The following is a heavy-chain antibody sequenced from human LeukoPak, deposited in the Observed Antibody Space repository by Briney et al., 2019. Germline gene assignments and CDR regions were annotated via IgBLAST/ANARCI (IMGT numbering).Heavy chain of an antibody. V-gene: IGHV1-3*01. D-gene: IGHD6-19*01. Sequence: ASVKVSCKASGYTFTSYAMHWVRQDPGQRLEWMGWINAGNGNTKYSQKFQGRVTITRDTSASTAYMELSSLRSEDTAVYYCARAVAGTLDYYYGMDVWGQGTTVTVSS. J-gene: IGHJ6*02. CDR1: GYTFTSYA. CDR3: ARAVAGTLDYYYGMDV. CDR2: INAGNGNT.